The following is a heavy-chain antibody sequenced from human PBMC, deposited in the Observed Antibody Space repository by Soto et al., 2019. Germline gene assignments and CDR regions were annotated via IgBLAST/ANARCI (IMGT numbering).Heavy chain of an antibody. CDR1: GFTFSNSA. Sequence: PGGSLRLSCTASGFTFSNSAVTWVRLAPGKRLEWVSSVIGSGVNVFYADSVKGRLTISRDNSKNTVYLEMNSLRADDTAEYFCAKGSAFECKGAICYPFDHWGRGTLVTVSS. J-gene: IGHJ4*02. V-gene: IGHV3-23*01. CDR3: AKGSAFECKGAICYPFDH. D-gene: IGHD3-10*01. CDR2: VIGSGVNV.